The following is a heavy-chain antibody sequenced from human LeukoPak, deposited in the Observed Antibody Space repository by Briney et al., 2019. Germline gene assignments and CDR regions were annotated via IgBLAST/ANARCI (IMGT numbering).Heavy chain of an antibody. CDR1: GGSLSSYY. CDR2: IYYSGST. J-gene: IGHJ4*02. D-gene: IGHD3-10*01. CDR3: ARDRLRGVYFDD. V-gene: IGHV4-59*01. Sequence: SETLSLTCTVSGGSLSSYYWSWIRQPPGKGLEWIGYIYYSGSTNYNPSLKSRVTISVDTSKNQLSLKLSSVTAADTAVYYCARDRLRGVYFDDWGQGTLVTVSS.